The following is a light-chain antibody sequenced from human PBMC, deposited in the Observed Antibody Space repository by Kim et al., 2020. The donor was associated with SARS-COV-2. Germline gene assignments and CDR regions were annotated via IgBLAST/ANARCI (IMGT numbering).Light chain of an antibody. Sequence: ASRGDRVTIACRGSQGISTSLAWYQQTPGKAPMLLIYTASTLQSGVPSRFSGSGSGTDFTLTISSLQPEDFATYYCQQFYFYPRTFGQGTKVDIK. CDR2: TAS. J-gene: IGKJ1*01. V-gene: IGKV1-9*01. CDR3: QQFYFYPRT. CDR1: QGISTS.